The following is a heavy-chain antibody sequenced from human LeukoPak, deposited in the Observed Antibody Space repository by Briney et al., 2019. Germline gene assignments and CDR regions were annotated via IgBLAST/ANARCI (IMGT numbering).Heavy chain of an antibody. CDR2: MNPNSGNT. CDR1: GYTFSSYD. J-gene: IGHJ4*02. D-gene: IGHD6-13*01. V-gene: IGHV1-8*01. CDR3: ARGHIAAAGADY. Sequence: GASVKVSCKAYGYTFSSYDINWVRQATGLGREWMGWMNPNSGNTGYAQKFQGRVTMTRNTSISTAYMELSSLRSEDTAVYYCARGHIAAAGADYWGQGTLVTVSS.